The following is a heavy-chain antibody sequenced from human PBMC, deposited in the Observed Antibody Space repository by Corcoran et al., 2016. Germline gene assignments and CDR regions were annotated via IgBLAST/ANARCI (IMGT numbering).Heavy chain of an antibody. CDR1: GYSFTSYW. CDR2: IYPGDSDT. CDR3: ARRGAGGYSGYASVMDV. D-gene: IGHD5-12*01. Sequence: EVQLVQSGAEVKKPGESLKISCKGSGYSFTSYWIGWVRQMPGKGLEWMGTIYPGDSDTRYSPSFQGQVTIPADKSISTAYLQWSSLEASDTAMYDCARRGAGGYSGYASVMDVWGQGTTVTVSS. J-gene: IGHJ6*02. V-gene: IGHV5-51*01.